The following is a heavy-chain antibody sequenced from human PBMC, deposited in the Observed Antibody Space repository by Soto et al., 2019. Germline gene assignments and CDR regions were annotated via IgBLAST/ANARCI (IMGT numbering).Heavy chain of an antibody. CDR2: ISYSGST. V-gene: IGHV4-59*01. Sequence: QVQLQESGPGLVKPSETLSLTCSVSGGSISSYYWSWIRQPPGKGLEGIGHISYSGSTNYNPSLKSRVTITVVTSRNQFSLQLNSVTAADTAVYYCARAKGVEMATIFDSWGQGTLVTVSS. CDR1: GGSISSYY. D-gene: IGHD5-12*01. CDR3: ARAKGVEMATIFDS. J-gene: IGHJ4*02.